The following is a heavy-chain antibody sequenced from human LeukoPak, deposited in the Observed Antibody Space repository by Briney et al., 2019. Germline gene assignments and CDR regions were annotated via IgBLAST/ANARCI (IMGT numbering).Heavy chain of an antibody. CDR1: GGSFSGYY. CDR2: INHSGST. D-gene: IGHD3-9*01. J-gene: IGHJ4*02. V-gene: IGHV4-34*01. CDR3: ACYPQRTAYDILTA. Sequence: SETLSLTCAGYGGSFSGYYWSWIRQPPGKGLEWIGEINHSGSTNYNPSLKSRVTISVDTSKNQFSLKLSSVTAADTAVYYFACYPQRTAYDILTARGQGTLVTVSS.